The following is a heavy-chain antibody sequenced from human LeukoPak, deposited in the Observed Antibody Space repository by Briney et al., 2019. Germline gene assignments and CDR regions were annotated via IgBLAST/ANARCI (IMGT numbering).Heavy chain of an antibody. Sequence: GGSLRLSCAASGFTFSSYSMNWFRQAPGKGLEWVSSISSSSSYIYYADSVKVRFTISRDNAKSSLYLQMNSLRAEDTSVYYCARQGYYYSSGYYYFKPFDYWGQGTLVTVSS. D-gene: IGHD3-22*01. CDR3: ARQGYYYSSGYYYFKPFDY. CDR1: GFTFSSYS. J-gene: IGHJ4*02. CDR2: ISSSSSYI. V-gene: IGHV3-21*01.